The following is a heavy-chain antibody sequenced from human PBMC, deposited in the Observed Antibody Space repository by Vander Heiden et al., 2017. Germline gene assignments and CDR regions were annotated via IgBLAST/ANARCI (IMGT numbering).Heavy chain of an antibody. D-gene: IGHD3-10*01. CDR3: ARGQKVLLWFGEFRAYGMDV. CDR1: GYTFTGYY. Sequence: QVQLVQSGAEVKKPGVSVKVSCKASGYTFTGYYMHWVRQAPVQGLEWMGWINPNSGGTNYAQKFQGRVTMTRDTSISTAYMELSRLRSDDTAVYYCARGQKVLLWFGEFRAYGMDVWGQGTTVTVSS. CDR2: INPNSGGT. V-gene: IGHV1-2*02. J-gene: IGHJ6*02.